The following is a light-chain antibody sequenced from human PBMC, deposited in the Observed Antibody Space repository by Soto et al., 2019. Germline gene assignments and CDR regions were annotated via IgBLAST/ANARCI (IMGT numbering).Light chain of an antibody. CDR1: SSDIGSYDL. CDR2: EAT. Sequence: QSALTQPASVSGSPGQSITISCTGTSSDIGSYDLVSWYQQHPGKAPKLIIYEATKRPSDVSDRFSGSKSGNAASLTISGLQADDEADYYCCSYAGTYAYVFGTGTKLTVL. CDR3: CSYAGTYAYV. J-gene: IGLJ1*01. V-gene: IGLV2-23*01.